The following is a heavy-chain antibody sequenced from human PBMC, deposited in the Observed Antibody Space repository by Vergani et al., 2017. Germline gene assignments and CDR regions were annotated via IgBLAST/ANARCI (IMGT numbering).Heavy chain of an antibody. V-gene: IGHV4-39*01. Sequence: QLQLQESGPGLVKPSATLSLTCSVSGASLRSSNYYWGWIRQPPGKGLEWIASIYYSGSTYYNPSLKSRVTISVETSKNQFSLKLSSVTAADTAVYFCARHSTVEWLVKLGWIVPWGQGILVTVSS. J-gene: IGHJ5*02. CDR1: GASLRSSNYY. D-gene: IGHD6-19*01. CDR3: ARHSTVEWLVKLGWIVP. CDR2: IYYSGST.